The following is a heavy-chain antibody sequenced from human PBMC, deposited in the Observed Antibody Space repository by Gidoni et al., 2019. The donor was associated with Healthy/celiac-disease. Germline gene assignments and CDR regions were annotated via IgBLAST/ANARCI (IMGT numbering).Heavy chain of an antibody. D-gene: IGHD6-25*01. CDR3: ARPAAVERGAFDI. CDR2: IYTSGST. V-gene: IGHV4-61*02. J-gene: IGHJ3*02. CDR1: GGSISSGSYY. Sequence: QVQLQESGPGLVKPSQTLSLTCTVSGGSISSGSYYWSWIRQPAGKGLEWIGRIYTSGSTNYNPSLKSRVTISVDTSKNQFSLKLSSVTAADTAVYYCARPAAVERGAFDIWGQGTMVTVSS.